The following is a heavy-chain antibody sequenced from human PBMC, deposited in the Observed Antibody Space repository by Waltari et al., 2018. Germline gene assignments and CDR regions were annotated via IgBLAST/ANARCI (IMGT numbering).Heavy chain of an antibody. CDR2: IIPLFGKT. CDR1: GGSFRNYA. V-gene: IGHV1-69*01. CDR3: ARGFELDPKVYFDY. D-gene: IGHD3-3*01. J-gene: IGHJ4*02. Sequence: QVQLLQSGAEVQKPASSVNVSCKAYGGSFRNYAISWVRPAPGQGLEWMGGIIPLFGKTNYAQKFQGRLTITADESTTIAYMDLSSLRFEDTAVYYWARGFELDPKVYFDYWGQGTLVTVSS.